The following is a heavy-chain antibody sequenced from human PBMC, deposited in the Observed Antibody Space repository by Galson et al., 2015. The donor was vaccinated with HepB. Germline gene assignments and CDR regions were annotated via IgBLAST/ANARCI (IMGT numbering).Heavy chain of an antibody. CDR3: ARESGGGAFDI. CDR2: ISYDGSNK. J-gene: IGHJ3*02. Sequence: SLRLSCAASGFTFSSYAMHWVRQAPGKGLEWVAVISYDGSNKYYADSVKGRFTISRDNSKNTLYLQMNSLRAEDTAVYYCARESGGGAFDIWGQGIMVTVSS. CDR1: GFTFSSYA. D-gene: IGHD3-16*01. V-gene: IGHV3-30-3*01.